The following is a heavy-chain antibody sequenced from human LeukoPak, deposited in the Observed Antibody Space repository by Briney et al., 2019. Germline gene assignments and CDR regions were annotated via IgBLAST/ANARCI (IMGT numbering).Heavy chain of an antibody. CDR1: GYSISSGYY. CDR3: ARNGDGYNYDY. Sequence: SETLSLTCTVSGYSISSGYYWGWVRQPPGKGLEWIASIYHYGSTYYNPSLKSRVTISVDTSKNQFSLNLSSVTAADTAVYYCARNGDGYNYDYWGQGTLVTVSS. V-gene: IGHV4-38-2*02. D-gene: IGHD5-24*01. J-gene: IGHJ4*02. CDR2: IYHYGST.